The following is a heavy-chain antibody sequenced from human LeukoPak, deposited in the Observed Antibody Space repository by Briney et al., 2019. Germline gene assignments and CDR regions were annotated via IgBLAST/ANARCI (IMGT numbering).Heavy chain of an antibody. J-gene: IGHJ2*01. CDR3: ARDSAPVRTSWYFDL. CDR1: GDSFSNSNHY. CDR2: VHNSGST. Sequence: SETLSLTCTVFGDSFSNSNHYWTWIRQPSGKELEWIGYVHNSGSTKYNPFLRSRVIISLDTPKNQFSLNVRSVTAADTAMYYCARDSAPVRTSWYFDLWGRGALVTVSS. V-gene: IGHV4-61*01. D-gene: IGHD1-14*01.